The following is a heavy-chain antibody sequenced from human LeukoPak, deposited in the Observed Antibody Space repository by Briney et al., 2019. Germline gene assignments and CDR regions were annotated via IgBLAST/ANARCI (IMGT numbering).Heavy chain of an antibody. V-gene: IGHV4-59*08. J-gene: IGHJ4*02. CDR1: GGSISSYY. CDR2: IYYSGST. Sequence: SETLSLTCTVSGGSISSYYWSWIRQPPGKGLEWIGYIYYSGSTNYNSSLKSRVTILVDMSKNQFSLKLSSVTAADTAVYYCASGLRYFDLYYWGQGTLVTVSS. CDR3: ASGLRYFDLYY. D-gene: IGHD3-9*01.